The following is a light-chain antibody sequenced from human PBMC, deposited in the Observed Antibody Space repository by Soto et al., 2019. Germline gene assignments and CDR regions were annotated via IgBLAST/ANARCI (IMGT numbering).Light chain of an antibody. CDR1: QTISSW. Sequence: DIQMTQSPSTLSGSVGDRVTITCRASQTISSWLAWYQQKPGKAPKLLIYKASTLKSGVPSRFSGSGSGTDFTLTITSLQPEDFATYYCQQTSSAPFTFGPGTKVDIK. V-gene: IGKV1-5*03. CDR3: QQTSSAPFT. J-gene: IGKJ3*01. CDR2: KAS.